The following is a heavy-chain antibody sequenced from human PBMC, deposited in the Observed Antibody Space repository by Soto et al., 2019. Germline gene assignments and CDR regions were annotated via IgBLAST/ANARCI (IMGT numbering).Heavy chain of an antibody. CDR1: GGSISSGGYY. CDR3: ARTMQQWASYYFDY. Sequence: KSSETLSLTCTVSGGSISSGGYYWSWIRQHPGKGLEWIGYIYYSGSTYYNPSLKSRVTISVDTSKNQFSLKLSSVTAADTAVYYCARTMQQWASYYFDYWGQGTLVTVSS. D-gene: IGHD6-19*01. J-gene: IGHJ4*02. CDR2: IYYSGST. V-gene: IGHV4-31*03.